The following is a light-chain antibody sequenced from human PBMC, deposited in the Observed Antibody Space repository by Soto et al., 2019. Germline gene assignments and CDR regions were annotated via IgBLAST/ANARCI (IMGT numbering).Light chain of an antibody. V-gene: IGLV1-40*01. CDR1: SSNIGSRVD. CDR3: QSYDSSLTGSYA. Sequence: QSVLTQPPSVSGAPGQTVTISCTGTSSNIGSRVDVHWYQHLPGTAPKLFIYANNIRPSGVPDRFSGSKSGSSASLAISGLQAEDEGDYYCQSYDSSLTGSYAFGTGTKVTVL. J-gene: IGLJ1*01. CDR2: ANN.